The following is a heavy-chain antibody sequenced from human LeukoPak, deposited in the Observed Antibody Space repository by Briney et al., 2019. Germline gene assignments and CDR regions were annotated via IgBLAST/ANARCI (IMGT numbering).Heavy chain of an antibody. CDR2: INHSGST. J-gene: IGHJ4*02. Sequence: SETLSLTCAVYGGSFSGYYWSWIRQPPGKGLEWIGEINHSGSTNYNPSLKSRVTISVDRSKNQFSLKLSSVTAADTAVYYCARSGYVTWFDYWGQGTLVTVSS. V-gene: IGHV4-34*01. CDR1: GGSFSGYY. D-gene: IGHD5-12*01. CDR3: ARSGYVTWFDY.